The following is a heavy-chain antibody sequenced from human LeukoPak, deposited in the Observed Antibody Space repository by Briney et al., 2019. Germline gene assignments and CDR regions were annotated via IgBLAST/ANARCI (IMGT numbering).Heavy chain of an antibody. J-gene: IGHJ4*02. CDR3: ARAKGGVSIDY. D-gene: IGHD3-16*02. V-gene: IGHV3-21*01. CDR1: GYTFSSYS. Sequence: GGSLRLSCAASGYTFSSYSMNWVRQAPGKGLEWVSSISSSSSYIYYADSVKGRFTISRDNAKNSLYLQMNSLRAEDTAVYYCARAKGGVSIDYWGQGTLVTVSS. CDR2: ISSSSSYI.